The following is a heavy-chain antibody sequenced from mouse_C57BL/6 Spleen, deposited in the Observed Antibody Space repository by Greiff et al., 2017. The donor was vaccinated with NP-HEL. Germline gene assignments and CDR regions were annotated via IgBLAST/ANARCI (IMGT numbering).Heavy chain of an antibody. J-gene: IGHJ2*01. CDR2: INPGSGGT. V-gene: IGHV1-54*01. CDR3: ARKTIYYDYDGDY. Sequence: VQLQQSGAELVRPGTSVKVSCKASGYAFTNYLIEWVKQRPGQGLEWIGVINPGSGGTNYNEKFKGKATLTADKSSSTAYMQLSSLTSEDSAVYFCARKTIYYDYDGDYWGQGTTLTVSS. D-gene: IGHD2-4*01. CDR1: GYAFTNYL.